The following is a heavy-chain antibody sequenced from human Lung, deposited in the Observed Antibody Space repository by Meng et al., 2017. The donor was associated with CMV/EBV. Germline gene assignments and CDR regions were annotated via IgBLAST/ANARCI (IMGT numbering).Heavy chain of an antibody. V-gene: IGHV1-69*10. CDR1: GGTFSSYA. J-gene: IGHJ4*02. D-gene: IGHD3-3*01. CDR3: ARGETYFDFWSAYSFDS. CDR2: IIPILDIA. Sequence: SVXVSXKASGGTFSSYAISWVRQAPGQGLEWMGGIIPILDIANYAQKFQGRVTITADKSTSTAYMELSSLRSEDTAVYYCARGETYFDFWSAYSFDSWGQRTLVTVSS.